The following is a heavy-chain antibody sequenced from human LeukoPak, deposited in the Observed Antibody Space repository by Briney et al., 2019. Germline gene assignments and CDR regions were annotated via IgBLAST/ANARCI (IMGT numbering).Heavy chain of an antibody. J-gene: IGHJ4*02. CDR3: VESGAREMATVPLAY. V-gene: IGHV4-4*02. Sequence: SETLSLTCAVSGGSISSSNWWSWVRQPPGKGLEWIGEIYHSGSTNYNPSLKSRVTISVDKSKNQFSLKLSSVTAADTAVYYCVESGAREMATVPLAYWGQGTLVTVSS. D-gene: IGHD5-24*01. CDR2: IYHSGST. CDR1: GGSISSSNW.